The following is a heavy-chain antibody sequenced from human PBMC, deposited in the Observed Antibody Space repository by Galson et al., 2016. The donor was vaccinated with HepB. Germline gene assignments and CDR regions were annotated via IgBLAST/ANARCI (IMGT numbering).Heavy chain of an antibody. J-gene: IGHJ4*02. V-gene: IGHV1-18*01. D-gene: IGHD6-19*01. Sequence: SVKVSCKASGYIFGTHGINWVRQAPGQGLEWMGWISGYNGDTRSAQNSQGRVTLTMDTSTSTAYMEMRNLRSDDTAVYFCAQLTISSGWPRSDFWGQGTLVAVSS. CDR1: GYIFGTHG. CDR3: AQLTISSGWPRSDF. CDR2: ISGYNGDT.